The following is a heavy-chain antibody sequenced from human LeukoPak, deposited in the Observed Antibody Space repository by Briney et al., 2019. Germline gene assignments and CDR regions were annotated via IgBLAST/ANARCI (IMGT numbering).Heavy chain of an antibody. Sequence: WASVKVSCKASGYTFTSYDINWVRQATGQGLEWMGWMNPNSGNTGYAQKFQGRVTMTRNTSISTAYMELSSLRSEDTAVYYCARGSYGYLGFDYWGQGTLVTVSS. V-gene: IGHV1-8*01. J-gene: IGHJ4*02. CDR2: MNPNSGNT. CDR1: GYTFTSYD. D-gene: IGHD5-18*01. CDR3: ARGSYGYLGFDY.